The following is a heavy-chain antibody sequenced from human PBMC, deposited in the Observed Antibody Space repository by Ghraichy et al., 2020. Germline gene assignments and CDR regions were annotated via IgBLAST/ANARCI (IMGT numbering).Heavy chain of an antibody. J-gene: IGHJ3*02. CDR3: ARVGGIVGATGAFDI. CDR1: GGSISSYY. CDR2: IYYSGST. Sequence: SETLSLTCTVSGGSISSYYWSWIRQPPGKGLEWIGYIYYSGSTNYNPSLKSRVTISVDTSKNQFSLKLSSVTAADTAVYYCARVGGIVGATGAFDIWGQGTMVTVSS. D-gene: IGHD1-26*01. V-gene: IGHV4-59*01.